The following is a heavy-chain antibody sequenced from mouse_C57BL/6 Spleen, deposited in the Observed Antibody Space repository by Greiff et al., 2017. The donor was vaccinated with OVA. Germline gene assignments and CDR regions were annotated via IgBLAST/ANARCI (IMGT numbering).Heavy chain of an antibody. CDR2: IYPRSGNT. CDR1: GYTFTSYG. J-gene: IGHJ4*01. CDR3: AGAGESRYAMDY. V-gene: IGHV1-81*01. Sequence: VQLQQSGAELARPGASVKLSCKASGYTFTSYGISWVKQRTGQGLEWIGEIYPRSGNTYYNEKFKGKATLTADKSSSTAYMELRSLTSEDSAVYFCAGAGESRYAMDYWGQGTSVTVAS.